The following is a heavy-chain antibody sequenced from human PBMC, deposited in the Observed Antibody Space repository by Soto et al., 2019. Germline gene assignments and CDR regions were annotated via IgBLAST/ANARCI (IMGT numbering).Heavy chain of an antibody. CDR1: GGSISSSSYY. CDR2: IYYSGST. D-gene: IGHD4-17*01. V-gene: IGHV4-39*07. J-gene: IGHJ4*02. Sequence: SETLSLTCTVSGGSISSSSYYWGWIRQPPGKGLEWIGSIYYSGSTYYNPSLKSRVTISVDTSKNQFSLKLSSVTAADTAVYYCASSNPSGDYGDYVPTYYWGQGTLVTVSS. CDR3: ASSNPSGDYGDYVPTYY.